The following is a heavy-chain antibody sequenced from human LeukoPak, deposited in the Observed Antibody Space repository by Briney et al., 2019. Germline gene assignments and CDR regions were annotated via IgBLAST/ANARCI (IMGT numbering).Heavy chain of an antibody. Sequence: GGSLRLSCAASGFTFSSYGMHWVRQAPGKGLEGVANIKEDGTEKNLVDSVEGRFTISRDNTKNLLFLEMNNLRGDDTAIYYCVRESRPGGAMGLYHNLDYWGQGTLVTVSS. J-gene: IGHJ4*02. V-gene: IGHV3-7*01. CDR2: IKEDGTEK. D-gene: IGHD1-1*01. CDR3: VRESRPGGAMGLYHNLDY. CDR1: GFTFSSYG.